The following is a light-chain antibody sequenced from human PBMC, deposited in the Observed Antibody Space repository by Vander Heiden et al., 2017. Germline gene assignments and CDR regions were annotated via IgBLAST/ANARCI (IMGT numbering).Light chain of an antibody. Sequence: QSALTQPASVSGSPGQSITISCTGTSSDVGRYDLVSWYQQPPGNAPKLIIYEVIKRPSGVSNRFSGSESANTAFLTISGLQAEDEADYYCCSFAVGSTYVFGTGTKVTVL. CDR1: SSDVGRYDL. CDR2: EVI. CDR3: CSFAVGSTYV. J-gene: IGLJ1*01. V-gene: IGLV2-23*02.